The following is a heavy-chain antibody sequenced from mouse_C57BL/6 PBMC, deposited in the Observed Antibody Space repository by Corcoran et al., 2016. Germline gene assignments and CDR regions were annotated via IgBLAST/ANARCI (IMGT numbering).Heavy chain of an antibody. J-gene: IGHJ1*03. V-gene: IGHV1-80*01. CDR2: IYPGDGDT. CDR1: GYAFISYW. D-gene: IGHD4-1*01. Sequence: QVQLQQSGAELVKPGASVKISCKASGYAFISYWMNWVKQRPGKGLEWIGQIYPGDGDTNYNGKFKGKATLTANQSSSTAYMQLSSLTSEDSAVYFCARSTGTGYFDVWGTGTTVTVSS. CDR3: ARSTGTGYFDV.